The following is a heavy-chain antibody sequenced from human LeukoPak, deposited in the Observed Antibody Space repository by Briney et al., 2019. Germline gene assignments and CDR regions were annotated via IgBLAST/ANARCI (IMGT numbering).Heavy chain of an antibody. CDR3: ARLPYYDTSGYLDY. CDR1: GYTFTSYW. V-gene: IGHV5-51*01. J-gene: IGHJ4*02. D-gene: IGHD3-22*01. CDR2: IYPGDSDT. Sequence: GESLKISCEGSGYTFTSYWIAWVRQMPGKGLEWMGIIYPGDSDTRYSPSFQGQVTISADKSISTAYLQWSSLTASDTAMYYCARLPYYDTSGYLDYWGQGTLVIVSS.